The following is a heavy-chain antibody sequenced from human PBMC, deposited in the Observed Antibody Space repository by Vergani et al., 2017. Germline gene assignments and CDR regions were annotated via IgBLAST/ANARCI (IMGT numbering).Heavy chain of an antibody. D-gene: IGHD6-19*01. J-gene: IGHJ6*02. CDR3: ARGGIAVAGRAIYYYYGMDV. CDR2: IYTSGST. Sequence: QVQLQESGPGLVKPSETLSLTCTVSGGSISSYYWSWIRQPPGKGLEWIGRIYTSGSTNYNPSLKSRVTISVDTSKNQFSLKLSSVTAADTAVYYCARGGIAVAGRAIYYYYGMDVWGQGTTVTVSS. V-gene: IGHV4-4*08. CDR1: GGSISSYY.